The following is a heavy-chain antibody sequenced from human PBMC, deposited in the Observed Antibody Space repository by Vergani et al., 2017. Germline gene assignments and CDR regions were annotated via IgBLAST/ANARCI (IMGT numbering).Heavy chain of an antibody. Sequence: QVQLVQSGAEVKKPGASVKVSCKASGYTFTSYAMNWVRQAPGQGLEWMGWINTNTGNPTYAQGFTGRFVFSLDTSVSTAYLQISSLKAEGTAVYYCARASPSEGELAIGIWVGYYGMDVWGQGTTVTVSS. CDR2: INTNTGNP. CDR1: GYTFTSYA. V-gene: IGHV7-4-1*02. CDR3: ARASPSEGELAIGIWVGYYGMDV. J-gene: IGHJ6*02. D-gene: IGHD1-26*01.